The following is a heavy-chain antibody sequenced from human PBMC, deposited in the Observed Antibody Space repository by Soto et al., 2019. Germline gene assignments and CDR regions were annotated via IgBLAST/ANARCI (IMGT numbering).Heavy chain of an antibody. J-gene: IGHJ5*02. CDR2: ISSNGGST. CDR3: VCTYYDFWRSYYHCFDP. V-gene: IGHV3-64*01. Sequence: PGGSLRLSCAASGFTFSSYAMHWVRQAPGKGLEYVSAISSNGGSTYYANSVKGRFTISRDNSKNTLYLQMGSLRAEDMALYYCVCTYYDFWRSYYHCFDPWGQGTLVSVSS. D-gene: IGHD3-3*01. CDR1: GFTFSSYA.